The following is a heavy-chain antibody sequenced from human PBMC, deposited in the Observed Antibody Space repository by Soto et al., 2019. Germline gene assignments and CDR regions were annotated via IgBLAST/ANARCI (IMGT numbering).Heavy chain of an antibody. D-gene: IGHD3-3*01. CDR3: ASFVRDFWSGLELGMDV. V-gene: IGHV4-31*03. CDR2: IYYSGST. Sequence: SETLSLTCTVSGGSISSGVYYWSWIRQHPGKGLEWIGYIYYSGSTYYNPSLKSRVTISVDTSKNQFSLKLSSVTAADTAVYYCASFVRDFWSGLELGMDVWGQGTTVTVSS. J-gene: IGHJ6*02. CDR1: GGSISSGVYY.